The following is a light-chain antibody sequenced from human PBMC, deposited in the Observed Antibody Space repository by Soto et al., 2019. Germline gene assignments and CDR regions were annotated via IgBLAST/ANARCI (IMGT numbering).Light chain of an antibody. CDR1: QSISSW. J-gene: IGKJ5*01. CDR2: KAS. CDR3: HQYNSYPFT. Sequence: DIQMTQSPSTLSASVGDRVTITCRASQSISSWLAWDQQKPGKAPKLLIYKASSLESGVPSRFSGSGSGTEFTLTISSLEPDDFASYYCHQYNSYPFTYGQGTRLEF. V-gene: IGKV1-5*03.